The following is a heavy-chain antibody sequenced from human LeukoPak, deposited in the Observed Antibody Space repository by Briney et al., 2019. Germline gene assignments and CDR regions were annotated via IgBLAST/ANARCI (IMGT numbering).Heavy chain of an antibody. CDR2: IWYDGSNK. J-gene: IGHJ4*02. CDR3: ARSYSSGLDY. D-gene: IGHD6-19*01. V-gene: IGHV3-33*08. CDR1: GFTFNNYA. Sequence: GGSLRLSCAASGFTFNNYAMTWVRQAPGKGLEWVAVIWYDGSNKYYADSVKGRFTISRDNSKNTLYLQMNSLRAEDTAVYYCARSYSSGLDYWGQGTLVTVSS.